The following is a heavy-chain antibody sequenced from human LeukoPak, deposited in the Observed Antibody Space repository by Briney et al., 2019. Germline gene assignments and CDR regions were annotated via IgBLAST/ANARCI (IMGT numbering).Heavy chain of an antibody. CDR3: ARVPSIAAHFDY. J-gene: IGHJ4*02. CDR1: GGSLSSYY. D-gene: IGHD6-6*01. Sequence: SETLSLTCTASGGSLSSYYWSWIRQPPGKGPEWIGYIYYSGSTNYNPSLKSRVTISVDTSKNQFSLKLSSVTAADTAVYYCARVPSIAAHFDYWGQGTLVTVSP. V-gene: IGHV4-59*01. CDR2: IYYSGST.